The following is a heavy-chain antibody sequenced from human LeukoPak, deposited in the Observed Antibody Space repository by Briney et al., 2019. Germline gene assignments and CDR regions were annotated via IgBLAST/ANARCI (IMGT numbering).Heavy chain of an antibody. J-gene: IGHJ4*02. Sequence: VASVKVSCKASGYTFNSSYMHWVRQAPGQGLEWMGWISAYNGNTNYAQKLQGRVTMTTDTSTSTAYMELRSLRSDDTAVYYCARDDSSGDGDYWGQGTLVTVSS. CDR2: ISAYNGNT. D-gene: IGHD6-19*01. CDR3: ARDDSSGDGDY. CDR1: GYTFNSSY. V-gene: IGHV1-18*04.